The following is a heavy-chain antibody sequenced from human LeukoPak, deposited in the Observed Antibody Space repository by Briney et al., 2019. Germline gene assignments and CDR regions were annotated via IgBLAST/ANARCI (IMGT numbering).Heavy chain of an antibody. CDR2: ISGSGGDT. Sequence: GGSLRLSCPASGFTFSSYVMSWVRQAPGKGLEWVSAISGSGGDTYYADPVKGRFTISRDNSKNTLYLQMNSLRAEDTAVYYCAKEYSSGWYVIDYWGQGTLVTVSS. V-gene: IGHV3-23*01. D-gene: IGHD6-19*01. J-gene: IGHJ4*02. CDR3: AKEYSSGWYVIDY. CDR1: GFTFSSYV.